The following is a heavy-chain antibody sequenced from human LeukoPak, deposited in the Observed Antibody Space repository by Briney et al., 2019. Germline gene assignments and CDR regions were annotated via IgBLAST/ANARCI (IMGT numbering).Heavy chain of an antibody. J-gene: IGHJ6*03. CDR3: ARVLQNYYHLDV. D-gene: IGHD3-3*01. V-gene: IGHV4-59*11. CDR1: GVSINSHY. Sequence: SETLSLTCTVSGVSINSHYWSWIRQPPGKGLEWIGFIYDSGSANYKSSLESRVTMTLDTSKNQFSLKLNSVTAADTAVYYCARVLQNYYHLDVWGKGTTVTVSS. CDR2: IYDSGSA.